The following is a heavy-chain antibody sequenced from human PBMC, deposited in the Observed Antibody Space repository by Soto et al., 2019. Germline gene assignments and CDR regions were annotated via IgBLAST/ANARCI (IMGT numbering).Heavy chain of an antibody. J-gene: IGHJ4*02. CDR2: IIPIFGTA. D-gene: IGHD5-18*01. V-gene: IGHV1-69*13. CDR3: ASSNTAMVTDFDD. CDR1: GGTFSSYA. Sequence: ASVKVSCKASGGTFSSYAISWVRQAPGQGLEWMGGIIPIFGTANYAQKFQGRVTITADESTSTAYMELSSLRSEDTAVYYCASSNTAMVTDFDDWGQGTLVTVSS.